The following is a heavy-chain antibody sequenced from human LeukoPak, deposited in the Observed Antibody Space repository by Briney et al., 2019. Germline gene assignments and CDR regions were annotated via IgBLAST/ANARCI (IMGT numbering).Heavy chain of an antibody. J-gene: IGHJ4*02. V-gene: IGHV3-48*03. CDR1: GFTFSSYE. Sequence: GGSLRLSCAASGFTFSSYEMNWVRQAPGKGLEWVSYISSSGSTIYYADSVKGRFTFSRDNAKNSLYLQMNSLRAEDTAVYYCARASGGYSYYFDYWGQGTLVTVSS. CDR3: ARASGGYSYYFDY. D-gene: IGHD5-18*01. CDR2: ISSSGSTI.